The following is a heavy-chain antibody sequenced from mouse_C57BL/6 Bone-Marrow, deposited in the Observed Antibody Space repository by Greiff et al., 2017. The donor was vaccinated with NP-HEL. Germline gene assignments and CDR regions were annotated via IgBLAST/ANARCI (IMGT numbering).Heavy chain of an antibody. CDR3: TRYPITTVVATEAY. Sequence: QVQLKQSGAELVRPGASVTLSCKASGYTFTDYEMHWVKQTPVHGLEWIGAIDPETGGTAYNQKFKGKAILTADKSSSTAYMELRSLTSEDSAVYYCTRYPITTVVATEAYWGRGTLVTVSA. CDR2: IDPETGGT. J-gene: IGHJ3*01. V-gene: IGHV1-15*01. CDR1: GYTFTDYE. D-gene: IGHD1-1*01.